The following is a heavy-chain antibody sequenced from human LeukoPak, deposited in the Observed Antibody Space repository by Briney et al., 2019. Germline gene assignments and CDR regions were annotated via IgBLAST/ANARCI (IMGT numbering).Heavy chain of an antibody. CDR2: IIPIFGTA. CDR3: ARATGKDILTGRKLDN. CDR1: GSTFSSYA. V-gene: IGHV1-69*05. D-gene: IGHD3-9*01. Sequence: GASVKVSCKASGSTFSSYAISWVRQAPGQGLEWMGGIIPIFGTANYAQKFQGRVAMTRNTSISIAYMELSSLRSDDTAVYYCARATGKDILTGRKLDNWGQGTLVTVSS. J-gene: IGHJ4*02.